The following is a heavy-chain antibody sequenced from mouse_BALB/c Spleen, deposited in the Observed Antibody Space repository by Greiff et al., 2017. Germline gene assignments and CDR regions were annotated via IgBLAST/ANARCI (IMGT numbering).Heavy chain of an antibody. Sequence: QVQLKQSGPGLVAPSQSLSITCTASGFSLTGYGVNWVRQPPGKGLEWLGMIWGDGSTDYNSALKSRLSISKDNSKSQVFLKMNSLQTDYTARYYCARDRGYFDYWGQGTTLTVSS. J-gene: IGHJ2*01. CDR1: GFSLTGYG. CDR2: IWGDGST. D-gene: IGHD3-1*01. V-gene: IGHV2-6-7*01. CDR3: ARDRGYFDY.